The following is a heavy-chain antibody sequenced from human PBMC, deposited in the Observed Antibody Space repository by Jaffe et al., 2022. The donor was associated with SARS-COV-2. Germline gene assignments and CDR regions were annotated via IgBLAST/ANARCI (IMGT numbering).Heavy chain of an antibody. J-gene: IGHJ4*02. Sequence: EVQLVESGGGLVKPGGSLRLSCAASGFTFSASTMTWVRQAPGKGLEWVSSISSSSDYIYQADSLRGRFTISRDNAKNSLFLQMNSLRAGDTAMYYCARERPGVDITDGLDSWGRGTLVTVSS. CDR3: ARERPGVDITDGLDS. CDR2: ISSSSDYI. D-gene: IGHD1-20*01. CDR1: GFTFSAST. V-gene: IGHV3-21*01.